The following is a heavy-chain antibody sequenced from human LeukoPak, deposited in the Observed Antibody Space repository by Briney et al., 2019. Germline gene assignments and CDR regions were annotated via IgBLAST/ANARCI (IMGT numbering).Heavy chain of an antibody. J-gene: IGHJ6*03. Sequence: SETLSLTCAVYGGSFSGYYWSWIRQPPGKGLEWIGEINHSGSTNYNPSLKSRVTISVDTSKNQFSLKLSSVTAADTAVYYCARHPTDVVTTDYYMDVWGKGTTVTISS. CDR2: INHSGST. V-gene: IGHV4-34*01. CDR1: GGSFSGYY. D-gene: IGHD2-21*02. CDR3: ARHPTDVVTTDYYMDV.